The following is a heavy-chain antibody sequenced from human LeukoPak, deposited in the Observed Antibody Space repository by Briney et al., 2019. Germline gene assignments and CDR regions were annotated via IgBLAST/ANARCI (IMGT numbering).Heavy chain of an antibody. CDR3: ASKLTTGY. CDR1: ALTVSSNY. CDR2: IYSGGTT. Sequence: PGGSLRLSCVVSALTVSSNYMSWVRQAPGKGLEWVSVIYSGGTTNYADSVKGRFIVYRDNSKNTLYLQMNSRRAEDTAVYYCASKLTTGYWGQGTLVTVSS. V-gene: IGHV3-66*01. J-gene: IGHJ4*02. D-gene: IGHD4-17*01.